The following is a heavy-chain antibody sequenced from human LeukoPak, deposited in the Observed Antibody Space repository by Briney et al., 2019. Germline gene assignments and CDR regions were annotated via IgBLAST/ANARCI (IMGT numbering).Heavy chain of an antibody. Sequence: ASVTVSSTPSVYTLTRYYLHWVRQAPGQPLEWMGWINPNTGATHSAQKFQGRITMTRDTSISTAYMDLSRLRSDDTAVYYCARDRVGSGWPRPYYFEVWGQGTLVTVSS. CDR1: VYTLTRYY. D-gene: IGHD6-19*01. V-gene: IGHV1-2*02. CDR2: INPNTGAT. CDR3: ARDRVGSGWPRPYYFEV. J-gene: IGHJ4*02.